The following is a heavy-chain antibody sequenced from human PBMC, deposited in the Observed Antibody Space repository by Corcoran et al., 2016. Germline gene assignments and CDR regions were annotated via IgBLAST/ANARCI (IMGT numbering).Heavy chain of an antibody. Sequence: QVQLVQSGAEVKKPGASVKVSCKASGYTFTSYYMHWVRQAPGQGLEWMGIINPSGGSTSYAQKFQGRVTMTRDTSTSTVYMELSSLRSEDTAVYYCARDCSSTSCYIDYYYYGMDVWGQGTTVTVS. CDR1: GYTFTSYY. V-gene: IGHV1-46*01. CDR3: ARDCSSTSCYIDYYYYGMDV. D-gene: IGHD2-2*02. CDR2: INPSGGST. J-gene: IGHJ6*02.